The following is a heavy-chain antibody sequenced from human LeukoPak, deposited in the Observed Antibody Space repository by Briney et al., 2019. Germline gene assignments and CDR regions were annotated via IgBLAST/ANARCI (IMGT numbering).Heavy chain of an antibody. CDR3: ARVARWLQFNWFDP. CDR1: GGTFSSYA. D-gene: IGHD5-24*01. J-gene: IGHJ5*02. CDR2: IIPIFGTA. Sequence: ASVKVSCKASGGTFSSYAISWVRQAPGQGLEWMGGIIPIFGTANYAQKFQGRVTITADESTSTAYMELSSLRSEDTAVYYCARVARWLQFNWFDPWGQGTLVTVSS. V-gene: IGHV1-69*13.